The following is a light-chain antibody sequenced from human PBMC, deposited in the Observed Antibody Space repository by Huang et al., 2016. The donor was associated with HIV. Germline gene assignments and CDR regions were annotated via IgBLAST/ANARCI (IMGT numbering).Light chain of an antibody. J-gene: IGKJ4*01. CDR1: QGIPNY. V-gene: IGKV1-9*01. Sequence: IQLTQSPSSLSIYVGDKVTITCRASQGIPNYVAWYKQRPGKAPKLLIYAASTLQNGVPSRFSGSGSGADFALSIANVQPEDSATYYCQQFSSYPLTFGGGTKVEIK. CDR2: AAS. CDR3: QQFSSYPLT.